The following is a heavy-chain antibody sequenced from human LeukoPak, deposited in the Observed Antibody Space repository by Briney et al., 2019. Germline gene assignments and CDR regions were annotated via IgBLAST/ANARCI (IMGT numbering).Heavy chain of an antibody. CDR1: GFTFSSYG. CDR2: ISYDGSNK. Sequence: GGSLRLSCAASGFTFSSYGMHWVRQAPGKGLEWVAVISYDGSNKYYADSVKGRFTISRDNSKNTLYLQMNSLRAEDTAVYYYAKDRGYYDSSGCFDYWGQGTLVTVSS. CDR3: AKDRGYYDSSGCFDY. V-gene: IGHV3-30*18. D-gene: IGHD3-22*01. J-gene: IGHJ4*02.